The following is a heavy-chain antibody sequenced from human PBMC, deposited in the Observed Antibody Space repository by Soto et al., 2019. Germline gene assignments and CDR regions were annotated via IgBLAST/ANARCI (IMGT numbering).Heavy chain of an antibody. J-gene: IGHJ3*01. CDR2: IHSDGSTT. Sequence: EVQLVESEGGLVQRGGSLRLSCAASGFTFNYYWMHWVRQAPGQGLVWVSHIHSDGSTTTYADSVKGRFTISRYNAKNTLYLQVNDLSAEDKAVYYWVWGDKGGFDLWGQGTTVTVSS. CDR3: VWGDKGGFDL. D-gene: IGHD2-21*02. CDR1: GFTFNYYW. V-gene: IGHV3-74*01.